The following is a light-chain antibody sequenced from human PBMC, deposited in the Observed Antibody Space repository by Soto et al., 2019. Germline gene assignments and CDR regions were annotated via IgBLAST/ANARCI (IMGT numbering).Light chain of an antibody. CDR1: QSVSNSY. Sequence: EIVLTQSPGTLSLSPGERTTLSCRASQSVSNSYFAWYQHKPGQAPSLLIYGAATRDTGIPDRFSGSGSGTDFILTISRLEPEDFAVYYGQQYGSSPPIAFGQGTRLEIK. J-gene: IGKJ5*01. CDR3: QQYGSSPPIA. V-gene: IGKV3-20*01. CDR2: GAA.